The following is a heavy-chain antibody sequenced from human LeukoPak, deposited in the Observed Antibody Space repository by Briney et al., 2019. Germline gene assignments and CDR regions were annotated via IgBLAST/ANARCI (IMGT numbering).Heavy chain of an antibody. V-gene: IGHV4-4*02. CDR3: ARARHYDILTGYYIDFDY. CDR1: GGSISSSNW. J-gene: IGHJ4*02. CDR2: IYYSGST. D-gene: IGHD3-9*01. Sequence: SETLSLACAVSGGSISSSNWWSWVRQPPGKGLEWIGYIYYSGSTNYNPSLKSRVSISADTSKNQFSLKLSSVTAADTAVYYCARARHYDILTGYYIDFDYWGQGTLVTVSS.